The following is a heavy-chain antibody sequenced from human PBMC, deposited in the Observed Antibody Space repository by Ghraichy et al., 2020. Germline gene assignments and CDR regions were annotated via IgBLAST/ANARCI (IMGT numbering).Heavy chain of an antibody. J-gene: IGHJ4*02. V-gene: IGHV3-48*03. CDR2: IHSSDSTI. CDR1: GFIFSTHE. CDR3: ARQKYCTSTDCLHGRYYFDY. D-gene: IGHD2-2*01. Sequence: GGSLRLSCAASGFIFSTHEMNWVRQSQGKGLEWISYIHSSDSTINYADPVKGRFTISRDNAKSSLYLQMNSLRAEDTAVYFCARQKYCTSTDCLHGRYYFDYWGQGALVTVSS.